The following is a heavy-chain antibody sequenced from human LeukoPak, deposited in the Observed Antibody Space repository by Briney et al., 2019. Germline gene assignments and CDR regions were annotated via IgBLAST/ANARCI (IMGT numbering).Heavy chain of an antibody. Sequence: GGSLRLSCAASGFTVSSNYMNWVRQALGKGLEWVSVITGGGNTYYADSVKGRFTTSRDNSKNTLYVQMNSLRAEDTAIYYCARGRGYRDYDRPLDYWGQGTLVTVSS. V-gene: IGHV3-53*01. D-gene: IGHD5-12*01. CDR3: ARGRGYRDYDRPLDY. CDR2: ITGGGNT. J-gene: IGHJ4*02. CDR1: GFTVSSNY.